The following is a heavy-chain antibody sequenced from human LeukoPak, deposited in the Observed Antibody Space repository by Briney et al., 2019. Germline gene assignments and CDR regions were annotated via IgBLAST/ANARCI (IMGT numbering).Heavy chain of an antibody. CDR2: INPNSGGT. CDR3: ARDSSAPHYYYGMDV. J-gene: IGHJ6*02. CDR1: GYTLTDYY. V-gene: IGHV1-2*02. Sequence: GASVPGSWKAYGYTLTDYYMHWVRQAPGQGREWVGWINPNSGGTNYAQKFQGRVTMTRDTSMSTAYMELSRLTSDDTAVYYCARDSSAPHYYYGMDVWGQGTTVTVSS.